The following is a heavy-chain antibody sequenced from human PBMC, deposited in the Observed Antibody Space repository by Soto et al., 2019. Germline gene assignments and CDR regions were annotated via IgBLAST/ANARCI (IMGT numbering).Heavy chain of an antibody. Sequence: QVQLVQSGAEVKKPGASVKVYCKASVYTFTTSAINWLLQASGQGLEWLGWMNPDSGYADYAQKLQGIVILTTGTFKATVYMKMRSLGTADTAVYYCARRHLCSGCICSYGLDHWCQGTLFTVSS. CDR1: VYTFTTSA. CDR2: MNPDSGYA. J-gene: IGHJ5*02. V-gene: IGHV1-8*01. D-gene: IGHD6-25*01. CDR3: ARRHLCSGCICSYGLDH.